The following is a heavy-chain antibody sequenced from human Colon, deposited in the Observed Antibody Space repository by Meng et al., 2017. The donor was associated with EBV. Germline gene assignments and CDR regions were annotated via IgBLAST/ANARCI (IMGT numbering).Heavy chain of an antibody. V-gene: IGHV3-23*01. Sequence: VQLLVSGGGLVQPGGSLRLSCAAFGFTFSSYSMSWVRQAPGTGLEWVSTISGTTGNTNYADSVKGRFTISSDNSKSTLYLQMNSLRAEDTALYYCAKKGSPGFQPYDYWGQGTLVTVSS. CDR2: ISGTTGNT. CDR3: AKKGSPGFQPYDY. J-gene: IGHJ4*02. CDR1: GFTFSSYS. D-gene: IGHD2-2*01.